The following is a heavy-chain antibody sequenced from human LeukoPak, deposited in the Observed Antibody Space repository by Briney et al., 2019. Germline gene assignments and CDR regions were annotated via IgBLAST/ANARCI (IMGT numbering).Heavy chain of an antibody. J-gene: IGHJ4*02. D-gene: IGHD3-22*01. CDR3: ARDMVGSSGYYYFG. V-gene: IGHV3-48*03. CDR1: GFTFSSYE. Sequence: GGSLRLSCAASGFTFSSYEMEWVRQAPGKGLEWVSYISTSGSTINYVDSVKGRFTISRDNAKNSLYLQMNSLRAEDTAVYYCARDMVGSSGYYYFGRGQGTLVTVSS. CDR2: ISTSGSTI.